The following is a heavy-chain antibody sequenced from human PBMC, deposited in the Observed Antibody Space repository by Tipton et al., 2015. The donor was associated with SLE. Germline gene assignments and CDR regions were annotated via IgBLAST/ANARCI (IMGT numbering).Heavy chain of an antibody. D-gene: IGHD6-13*01. J-gene: IGHJ5*02. CDR1: GVSISSAYY. CDR3: ARVVKGSSWYWFDP. Sequence: TLSLTCAVSGVSISSAYYWGWIRQSPEKGLEWIGSISHSGNIYYNPSLKSRVTISVDTSKKQFSLKLSSVTAADTAVYYCARVVKGSSWYWFDPWGQGTLVTVSS. V-gene: IGHV4-38-2*01. CDR2: ISHSGNI.